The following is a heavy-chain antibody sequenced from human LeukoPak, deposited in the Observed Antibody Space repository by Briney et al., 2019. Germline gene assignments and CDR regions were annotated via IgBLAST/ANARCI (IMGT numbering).Heavy chain of an antibody. CDR2: INHSGST. J-gene: IGHJ5*02. V-gene: IGHV4-34*01. CDR1: GGSFSGYY. D-gene: IGHD3-10*01. Sequence: SETLSLTCAVYGGSFSGYYWSWIRQPPGKGLEWIGEINHSGSTNYNPSLKSRVTISVDTSKNQFSLKLSSVTAADTAVYYCARGSGAWFDPWGQGTLVTVSS. CDR3: ARGSGAWFDP.